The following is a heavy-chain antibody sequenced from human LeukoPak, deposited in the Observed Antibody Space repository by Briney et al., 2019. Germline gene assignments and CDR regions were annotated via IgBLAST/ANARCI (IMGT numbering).Heavy chain of an antibody. CDR3: ARGNGIAARQNWFDP. V-gene: IGHV4-34*01. CDR1: GGSFSGYC. CDR2: INHSGST. Sequence: SETLSLTCAVYGGSFSGYCWSWIRQPPGKGLEWIGEINHSGSTNYNPSLKSRVTISVDTSKNQFSLKLSSVTAADTAVYYCARGNGIAARQNWFDPWGQGTLVTVSS. J-gene: IGHJ5*02. D-gene: IGHD6-6*01.